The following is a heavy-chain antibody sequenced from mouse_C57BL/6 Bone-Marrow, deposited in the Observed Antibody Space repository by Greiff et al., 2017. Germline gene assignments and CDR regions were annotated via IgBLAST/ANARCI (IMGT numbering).Heavy chain of an antibody. CDR2: IYPGSGST. D-gene: IGHD2-5*01. Sequence: QVQLKQSGAELVKPGASVKMSCKASGYTFTSYWITWVKQRPGQGLEWIGDIYPGSGSTNYNEKFKSKATLTVDTSSSTAYMQLSSLTSEDSAVYYCARGGAYSNFWYFDVWGTGTTVTVSS. CDR1: GYTFTSYW. J-gene: IGHJ1*03. V-gene: IGHV1-55*01. CDR3: ARGGAYSNFWYFDV.